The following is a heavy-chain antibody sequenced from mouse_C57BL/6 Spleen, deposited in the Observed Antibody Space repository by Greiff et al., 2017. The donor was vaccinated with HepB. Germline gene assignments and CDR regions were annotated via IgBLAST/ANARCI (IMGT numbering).Heavy chain of an antibody. V-gene: IGHV5-16*01. CDR2: INYDGSST. D-gene: IGHD1-1*01. Sequence: EVQRVESEGGLVQPGSSMKLSCTASGFTFSDYYMAWVRQVPEKGLEWVANINYDGSSTYYLDSLKSRFIISRDNAKNILYLQMSSLKSEDTATYYCARTHYYGSSYFDYWGQGTTLTVSS. J-gene: IGHJ2*01. CDR1: GFTFSDYY. CDR3: ARTHYYGSSYFDY.